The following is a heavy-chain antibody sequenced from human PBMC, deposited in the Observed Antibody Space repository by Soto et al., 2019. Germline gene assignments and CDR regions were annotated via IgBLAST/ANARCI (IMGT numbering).Heavy chain of an antibody. Sequence: QVQLQQWGAGLLKPSETLSLTCAVYGGSFSGYYWSWIRQPPGKGLEWFGEINHSGSTNYNTPLKTRVHISIDTAKNQFSLKLSSVTAGDTAVYYCAREGVVAARDAFDIWGQGTMVTVSS. V-gene: IGHV4-34*01. J-gene: IGHJ3*02. CDR1: GGSFSGYY. CDR3: AREGVVAARDAFDI. CDR2: INHSGST. D-gene: IGHD2-15*01.